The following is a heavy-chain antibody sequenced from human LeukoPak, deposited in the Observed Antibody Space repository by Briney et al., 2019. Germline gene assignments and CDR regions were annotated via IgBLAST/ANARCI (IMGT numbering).Heavy chain of an antibody. CDR2: ISYDGTDK. CDR3: ARVLGYSYGFGFGY. Sequence: GGSLRLSCAASGFTFSDYAMHWVRQAPGMGLEWVALISYDGTDKYYADSVKGRFTISRDNSKSTLYLQMNSLRAEDTAVYYCARVLGYSYGFGFGYWGQGTLVTVSS. CDR1: GFTFSDYA. D-gene: IGHD5-18*01. J-gene: IGHJ4*02. V-gene: IGHV3-30*04.